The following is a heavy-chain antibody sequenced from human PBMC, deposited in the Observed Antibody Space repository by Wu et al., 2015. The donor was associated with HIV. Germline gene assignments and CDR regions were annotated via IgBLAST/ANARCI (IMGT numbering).Heavy chain of an antibody. CDR3: ARDWQFQVTFGDYYMDI. CDR2: INPDSGDT. Sequence: QVQLVQSGTEMKKSGASVKVSCETSGYTFTAYYIHWVRQVPGRGLEWMGWINPDSGDTKFARTFQGRTTVTRDTSTNTVNLLLASLQSNDTATYYCARDWQFQVTFGDYYMDIWGNGTTVIVS. CDR1: GYTFTAYY. J-gene: IGHJ6*03. V-gene: IGHV1-2*02. D-gene: IGHD3-3*01.